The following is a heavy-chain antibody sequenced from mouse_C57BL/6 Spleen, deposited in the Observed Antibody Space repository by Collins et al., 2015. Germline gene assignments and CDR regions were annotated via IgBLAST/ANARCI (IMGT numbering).Heavy chain of an antibody. D-gene: IGHD1-1*01. J-gene: IGHJ1*01. CDR1: GYSFTGYY. CDR2: ISCYNGAT. CDR3: ARDSTVVEGYWYFDV. V-gene: IGHV1S34*01. Sequence: LVKTGASVKISCKASGYSFTGYYMHWVRQSHGKSLEWIGSISCYNGATTYNQKFKSKATFTVDTSSSTAYIQFNSLTSEDSAVYYCARDSTVVEGYWYFDVWGAGTTVTVSS.